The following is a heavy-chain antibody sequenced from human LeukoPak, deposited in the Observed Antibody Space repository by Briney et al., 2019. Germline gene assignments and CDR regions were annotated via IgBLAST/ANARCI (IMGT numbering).Heavy chain of an antibody. Sequence: PGGSLRLSCAASGFTFSSYAMSWVRQAPGKGLKWVSAISGSGGSTYYADSVKGRFTISRDNSKNTLYLQMNSLRAEDTAVYYCAKVRAAASLHDAFDIWGQGTMVTVSS. CDR3: AKVRAAASLHDAFDI. D-gene: IGHD6-13*01. CDR1: GFTFSSYA. V-gene: IGHV3-23*01. CDR2: ISGSGGST. J-gene: IGHJ3*02.